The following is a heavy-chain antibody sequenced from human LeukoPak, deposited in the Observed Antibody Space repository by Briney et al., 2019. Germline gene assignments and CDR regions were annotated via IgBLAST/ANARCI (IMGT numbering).Heavy chain of an antibody. D-gene: IGHD1-14*01. CDR3: ASSTGITTFDY. Sequence: SETLSLTCAVYGGSFSGYYWSWIRQPLGKGLEWIGEINHSGSTNYNPSLKSRVTISVDTSKNQFSLKLSSVTAADTAVYYCASSTGITTFDYWGQGTLVTVSS. V-gene: IGHV4-34*01. CDR1: GGSFSGYY. CDR2: INHSGST. J-gene: IGHJ4*02.